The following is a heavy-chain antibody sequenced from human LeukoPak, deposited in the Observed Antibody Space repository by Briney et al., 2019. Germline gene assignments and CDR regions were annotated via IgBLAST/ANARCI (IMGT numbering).Heavy chain of an antibody. V-gene: IGHV3-9*01. D-gene: IGHD2-2*01. CDR3: AKMIGHCSSTSCYDMDY. Sequence: GGSLRLSCAASGFTFDDYAMHWVRQAPGKGLEWVSGISWNSGSIGYADSVKGRFTSSRDNAKNSLYLQMNSLRAEDTALYYCAKMIGHCSSTSCYDMDYWGQGTLVTVSS. J-gene: IGHJ4*02. CDR2: ISWNSGSI. CDR1: GFTFDDYA.